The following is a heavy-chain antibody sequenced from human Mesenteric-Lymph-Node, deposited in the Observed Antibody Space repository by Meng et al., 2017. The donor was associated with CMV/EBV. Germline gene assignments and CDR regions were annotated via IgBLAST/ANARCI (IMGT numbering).Heavy chain of an antibody. CDR2: ISRGGAA. D-gene: IGHD1-26*01. V-gene: IGHV3-23*01. J-gene: IGHJ5*01. Sequence: GSLRLSCAASGFSFATYVMAWVRQAPGKGLEYISDISRGGAAYYADSVKGRFTMSRDNSKNTAYLQMNSLRAEDTALYYCARWDTGFDCWGQGTLVTVSS. CDR1: GFSFATYV. CDR3: ARWDTGFDC.